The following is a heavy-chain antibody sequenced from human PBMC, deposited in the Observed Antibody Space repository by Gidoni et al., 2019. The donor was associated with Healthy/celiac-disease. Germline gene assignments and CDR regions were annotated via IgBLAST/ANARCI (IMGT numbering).Heavy chain of an antibody. Sequence: EVQLVESGGGLVKPGGSLRLSCAASGFTFSNAGMSWVRQAPGNGLEGVGRIKSKTDGGTTDYAAPVKGRFTISRDDSKNTLYLQMNSLKTEDTAVYYCTTGELGSPEGYWGQGTLVTVSS. CDR3: TTGELGSPEGY. D-gene: IGHD7-27*01. J-gene: IGHJ4*02. CDR1: GFTFSNAG. CDR2: IKSKTDGGTT. V-gene: IGHV3-15*01.